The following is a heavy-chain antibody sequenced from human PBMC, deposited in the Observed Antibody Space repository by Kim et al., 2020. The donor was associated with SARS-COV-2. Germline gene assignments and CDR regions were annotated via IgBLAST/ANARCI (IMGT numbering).Heavy chain of an antibody. CDR3: AKDLVMVRGVIYYYYGMDV. J-gene: IGHJ6*02. CDR2: ISYDGSNN. D-gene: IGHD3-10*01. CDR1: GFTFSSYG. V-gene: IGHV3-30*18. Sequence: GESLKISCAASGFTFSSYGMHWVRQAPGKGLEWVAVISYDGSNNYYADSVKGRFTISRDNSKNTLYLQMNSLRAEDTAVYYCAKDLVMVRGVIYYYYGMDVWGQGTTVTVSS.